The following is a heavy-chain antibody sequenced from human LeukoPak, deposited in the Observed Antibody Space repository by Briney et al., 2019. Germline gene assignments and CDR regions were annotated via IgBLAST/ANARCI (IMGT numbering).Heavy chain of an antibody. CDR1: GFTFRRYW. CDR3: AREYL. Sequence: GGSLRLSCAASGFTFRRYWMSWVRQTPGKEPEWVASIKEDGSEKNYADTVKGRFTISRDNVRNSLSLQMDSLRLDDTAVYYCAREYLWAQGTQVIVSS. J-gene: IGHJ4*02. CDR2: IKEDGSEK. V-gene: IGHV3-7*01.